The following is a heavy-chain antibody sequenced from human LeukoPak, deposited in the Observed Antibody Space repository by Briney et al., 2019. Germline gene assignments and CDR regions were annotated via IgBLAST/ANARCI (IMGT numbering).Heavy chain of an antibody. CDR1: GFTFSSYW. CDR2: IDSDGSST. Sequence: QTWGSLRLSCAASGFTFSSYWMHWVRQAPGKGLVWVSRIDSDGSSTSYADSVKGRFTISRDNAKNTLYLQMNSLRAEDTAVYYCAKDTKDSGSPDCWGQGTLVTVSS. CDR3: AKDTKDSGSPDC. V-gene: IGHV3-74*01. J-gene: IGHJ4*02. D-gene: IGHD3-10*01.